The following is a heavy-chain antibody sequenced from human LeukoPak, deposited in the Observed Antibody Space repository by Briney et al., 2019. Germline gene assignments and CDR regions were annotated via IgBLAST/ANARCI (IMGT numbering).Heavy chain of an antibody. CDR2: IFYTGDT. D-gene: IGHD3-16*02. V-gene: IGHV4-59*01. J-gene: IGHJ5*02. CDR1: GGFISGYY. Sequence: SETPSLTCTVSGGFISGYYWNWIRQSPGKGLEWIGYIFYTGDTDYNPSLRSRVTMSADRSNNRFSLQLASVTTADSAFYYCARAYRLTSPRGFDPWGPGILVTVSS. CDR3: ARAYRLTSPRGFDP.